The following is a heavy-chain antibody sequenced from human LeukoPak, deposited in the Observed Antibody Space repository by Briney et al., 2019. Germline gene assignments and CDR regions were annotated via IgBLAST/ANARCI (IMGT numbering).Heavy chain of an antibody. Sequence: PGGSLRLSCAASGFTVSTNYMNWVRQAPGKGLEWVSILYSGSDTYYADSVKGRFTISRDSSKNILFLQMNNLRAEDTAVYYCARVGDRFHWYLDLWGRGTLATVSS. V-gene: IGHV3-53*01. J-gene: IGHJ2*01. CDR1: GFTVSTNY. CDR3: ARVGDRFHWYLDL. CDR2: LYSGSDT. D-gene: IGHD3-10*01.